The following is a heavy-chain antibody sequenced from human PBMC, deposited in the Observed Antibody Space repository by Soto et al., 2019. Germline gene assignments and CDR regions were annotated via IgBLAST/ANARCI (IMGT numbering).Heavy chain of an antibody. CDR2: IIPIFGTA. Sequence: ASVKVSCKASGGTFSSYAISWVRQAPGQGLEWMGGIIPIFGTANYAQKFQGRVTITADKSTSTAYMELSSLRSEDTAVYYCARMIGRNWNSAAAPPWRGYYYYYGMDVWGQGNTVTSP. CDR1: GGTFSSYA. J-gene: IGHJ6*02. D-gene: IGHD1-7*01. CDR3: ARMIGRNWNSAAAPPWRGYYYYYGMDV. V-gene: IGHV1-69*06.